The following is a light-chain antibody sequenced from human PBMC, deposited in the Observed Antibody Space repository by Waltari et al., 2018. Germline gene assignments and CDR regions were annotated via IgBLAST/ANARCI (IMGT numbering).Light chain of an antibody. CDR1: KLENKL. CDR2: QDT. Sequence: SYELTQAHSVSVSPGQTATITCSGDKLENKLTSWYQQKPGQSPVLVLYQDTKRPSGIPDRFSGSNSGDTATLTITGTQTTDEADYYCQAWDIKNVIFGGGTKLTVL. CDR3: QAWDIKNVI. V-gene: IGLV3-1*01. J-gene: IGLJ2*01.